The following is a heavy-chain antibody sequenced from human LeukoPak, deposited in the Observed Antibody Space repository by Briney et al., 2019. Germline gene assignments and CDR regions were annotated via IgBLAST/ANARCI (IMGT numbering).Heavy chain of an antibody. Sequence: SETLSLTCTVSGGSISSYYWSWIRQPPGKGLEWIGYIYYSGSTNYNPSLKSRVTISVDTSKNQFSLKLSSVTAADTAVYYCASLSHCSSTSCYPEDYWGQGTLVTVSS. V-gene: IGHV4-59*01. CDR3: ASLSHCSSTSCYPEDY. CDR2: IYYSGST. CDR1: GGSISSYY. D-gene: IGHD2-2*01. J-gene: IGHJ4*02.